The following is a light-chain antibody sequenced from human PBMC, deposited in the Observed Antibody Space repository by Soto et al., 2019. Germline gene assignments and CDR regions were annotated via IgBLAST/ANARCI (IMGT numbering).Light chain of an antibody. CDR3: SSYTTSSTYV. CDR2: EVS. V-gene: IGLV2-14*01. CDR1: SSDVGTYNY. Sequence: QLVLTQPASVSGSPGQSTTISCTGTSSDVGTYNYVSWYQQHPGRAPRLIIYEVSNRPSGVSNRFSGSKSGNTASLTISGLQAEDDADYYCSSYTTSSTYVFGPGTKVTVL. J-gene: IGLJ1*01.